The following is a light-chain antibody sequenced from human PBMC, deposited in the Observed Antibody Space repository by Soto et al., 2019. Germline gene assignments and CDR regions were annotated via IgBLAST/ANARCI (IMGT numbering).Light chain of an antibody. CDR3: QHYGDVWT. V-gene: IGKV1-5*01. CDR1: QSISNW. J-gene: IGKJ1*01. CDR2: DAS. Sequence: IQLTQSPSSLSASVGDRVTITCRASQSISNWLAWYQQKPGRAPKVLIFDASSLETGVPSRFRGSGSGTEFSLTINSLQPGDFATYYCQHYGDVWTFGQGTKVDIK.